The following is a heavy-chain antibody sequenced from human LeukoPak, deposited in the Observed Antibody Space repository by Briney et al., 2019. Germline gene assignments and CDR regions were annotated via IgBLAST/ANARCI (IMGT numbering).Heavy chain of an antibody. CDR2: IYSGGST. J-gene: IGHJ4*02. CDR3: ARGESIAVAGLDY. Sequence: GGSLRLSCAASGFTVSSNYMSWVRQAPGKGLEWVSVIYSGGSTYYADSVKGRFTISRDNSKNTLYLQMNSLRAEDTAVYYCARGESIAVAGLDYWGQGTLITVSS. D-gene: IGHD6-19*01. CDR1: GFTVSSNY. V-gene: IGHV3-66*02.